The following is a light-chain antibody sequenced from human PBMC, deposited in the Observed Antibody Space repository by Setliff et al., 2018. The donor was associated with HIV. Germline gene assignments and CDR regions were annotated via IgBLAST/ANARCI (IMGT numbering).Light chain of an antibody. Sequence: QSALPQPHSVSGSPGQSVTISCTGTSSDVGGYNYVSWYHQHPGKAPKLMISDVSKRPSGVPDRFSGSKSGNTASLTISGLQAEDEADYYCCSYAGNAYVFGAGTKVTVL. V-gene: IGLV2-11*01. CDR3: CSYAGNAYV. CDR1: SSDVGGYNY. J-gene: IGLJ1*01. CDR2: DVS.